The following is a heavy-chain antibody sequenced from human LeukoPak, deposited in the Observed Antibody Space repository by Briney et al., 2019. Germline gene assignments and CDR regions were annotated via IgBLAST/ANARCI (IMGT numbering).Heavy chain of an antibody. CDR2: IYSGGST. V-gene: IGHV3-53*01. CDR1: GFTVSSNY. Sequence: GGSLRLSCAASGFTVSSNYMSWVRQAPGKGLEWVSVIYSGGSTYYADSVKGRFTISRDNSKNTLYLQMNSLRAEDTAVYYCVRATYDFWSGPNFDYWGQGTLVTVSS. D-gene: IGHD3-3*01. J-gene: IGHJ4*02. CDR3: VRATYDFWSGPNFDY.